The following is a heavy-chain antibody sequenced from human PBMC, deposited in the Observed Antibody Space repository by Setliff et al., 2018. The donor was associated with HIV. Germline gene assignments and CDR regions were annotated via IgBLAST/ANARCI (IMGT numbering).Heavy chain of an antibody. V-gene: IGHV3-23*03. D-gene: IGHD3-10*01. CDR2: IYSGSGAT. CDR1: GFTFGSYT. Sequence: GGSLRLSCEASGFTFGSYTMSWVRQAPGKGLEWLSVIYSGSGATNYADSVKGRFTISRDNSKNMLYLQMNSLRVDDTAVYYCVRTGLGLREVLSPGVWGTGTTVTVSS. CDR3: VRTGLGLREVLSPGV. J-gene: IGHJ6*04.